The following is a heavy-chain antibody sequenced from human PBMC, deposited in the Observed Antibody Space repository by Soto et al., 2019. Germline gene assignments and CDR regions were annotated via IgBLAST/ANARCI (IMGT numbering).Heavy chain of an antibody. J-gene: IGHJ4*02. D-gene: IGHD3-16*02. CDR1: GFTFSSYS. V-gene: IGHV3-21*01. Sequence: EVQLVESGGGLVKPGGSLRLSCAASGFTFSSYSMNWVRQAPGKGLEWVSSISSSSSYIYYADSVKGRFTISRDNAKNSLYLQMNSLRAEDTAVYYCARDGPHYVWGSYRPWYFDYWGQGTLVTVSS. CDR3: ARDGPHYVWGSYRPWYFDY. CDR2: ISSSSSYI.